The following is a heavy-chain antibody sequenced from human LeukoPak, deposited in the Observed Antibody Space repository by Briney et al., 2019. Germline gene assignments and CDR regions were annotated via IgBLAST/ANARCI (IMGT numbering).Heavy chain of an antibody. D-gene: IGHD6-19*01. CDR1: GGSISSYY. CDR3: ARAVAGAYNWFDP. CDR2: IYYSGST. J-gene: IGHJ5*02. Sequence: SETLSLTCTVSGGSISSYYWSWIRQPPGKGLEWIGCIYYSGSTNYNPSLKSRVTISVDTSKNQFSLKLSSVTAADTAVYYCARAVAGAYNWFDPWGQGTLVTVSS. V-gene: IGHV4-59*01.